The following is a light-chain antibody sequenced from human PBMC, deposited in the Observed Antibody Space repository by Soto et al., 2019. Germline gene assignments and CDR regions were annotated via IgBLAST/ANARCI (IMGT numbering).Light chain of an antibody. J-gene: IGKJ1*01. CDR2: GAS. V-gene: IGKV3-15*01. CDR1: QSVSSN. Sequence: EIVMTQSPATLSVSPGERATLSCKASQSVSSNLAWYQQKPGQAPRLLIYGASTRATGVPARFSGSGSGTEFTLTISSMQSEDFAIYYCQQYSNVPLTFGQGTKVEIK. CDR3: QQYSNVPLT.